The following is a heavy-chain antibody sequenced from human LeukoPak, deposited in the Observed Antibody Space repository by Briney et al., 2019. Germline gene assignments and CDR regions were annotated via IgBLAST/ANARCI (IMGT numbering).Heavy chain of an antibody. J-gene: IGHJ4*02. CDR3: TTGGYGGQFDY. Sequence: KAGGSLRLSCAASGFAFSNAWMSWDRQAPGKGLEWVGRIKSKTDGGTTDYAAPVKGRFTISRDDSKNTLYLQMNSLKTEDTAVYYCTTGGYGGQFDYWGQGTLVTVSS. CDR1: GFAFSNAW. D-gene: IGHD5-12*01. CDR2: IKSKTDGGTT. V-gene: IGHV3-15*01.